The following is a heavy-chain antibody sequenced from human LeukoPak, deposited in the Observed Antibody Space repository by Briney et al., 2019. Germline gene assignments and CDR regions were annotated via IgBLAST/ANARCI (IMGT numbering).Heavy chain of an antibody. Sequence: GGSLRLSCAASGFTFSSYAMSWVRQAPGKGLEWVSSISTGGSPTLYSDSVKGRFTISRDNSKNTLYLQMNSPRPEDTAVYYCAKDHSGSYYPNWFGPWGQGTRVTVSS. V-gene: IGHV3-23*01. J-gene: IGHJ5*02. CDR3: AKDHSGSYYPNWFGP. CDR2: ISTGGSPT. CDR1: GFTFSSYA. D-gene: IGHD3-10*01.